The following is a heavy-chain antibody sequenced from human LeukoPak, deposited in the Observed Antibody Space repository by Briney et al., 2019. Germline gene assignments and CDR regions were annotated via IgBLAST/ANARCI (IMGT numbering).Heavy chain of an antibody. V-gene: IGHV4-30-4*01. CDR1: VGSISSGDYY. D-gene: IGHD2-2*01. Sequence: SETLSLTRTVSVGSISSGDYYWSWIRQPPGKGLEWIGYIYYSGSTYYNPSLKSRVTISVDTSKNQFSLMLSSVTAADTAVYYCARYCSSTSCAGLDYWGQGTLVTVSS. CDR2: IYYSGST. J-gene: IGHJ4*02. CDR3: ARYCSSTSCAGLDY.